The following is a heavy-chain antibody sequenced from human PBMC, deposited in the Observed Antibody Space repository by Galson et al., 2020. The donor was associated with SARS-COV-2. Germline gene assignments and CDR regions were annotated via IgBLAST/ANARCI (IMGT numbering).Heavy chain of an antibody. Sequence: GESLKISCAASGFTFSDYYINWIRQAPGKGLEWVAYISSSASTIYYADSVKGRFTMSRDNAKKSLYLQMNSLRVEDTALYYCARGSEGAFDYWGQGTLVTVSS. CDR2: ISSSASTI. J-gene: IGHJ4*02. CDR3: ARGSEGAFDY. CDR1: GFTFSDYY. V-gene: IGHV3-11*01. D-gene: IGHD3-16*01.